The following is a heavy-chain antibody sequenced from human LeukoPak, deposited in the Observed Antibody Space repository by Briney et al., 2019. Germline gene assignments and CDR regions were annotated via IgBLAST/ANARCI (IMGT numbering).Heavy chain of an antibody. V-gene: IGHV5-51*01. CDR2: TYPGDCRT. CDR1: GNTFATYW. D-gene: IGHD5/OR15-5a*01. J-gene: IGHJ5*02. CDR3: ACLKFTRPWSHP. Sequence: GESLKISCKGSGNTFATYWIGWVRQLPGKSLEWMGATYPGDCRTRYSPSFQGQRTISADKSISIALLQWRSLRASDTAMYYCACLKFTRPWSHPWGQGTLVTVSS.